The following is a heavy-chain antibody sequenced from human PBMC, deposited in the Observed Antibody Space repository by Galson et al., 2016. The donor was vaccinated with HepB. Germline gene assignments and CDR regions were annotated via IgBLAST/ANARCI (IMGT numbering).Heavy chain of an antibody. CDR3: AKSNACCPPLGCSVDY. V-gene: IGHV3-30*18. CDR2: DSMDGRRK. D-gene: IGHD3-10*02. CDR1: GFTFSGYG. J-gene: IGHJ4*02. Sequence: SLRLSCAASGFTFSGYGMHWVRQAPGKGLEWVAADSMDGRRKFYSDSVRGRFTISRDNSINMLFLQMDSLRPDDTAVYYCAKSNACCPPLGCSVDYWGQGTLVSVSS.